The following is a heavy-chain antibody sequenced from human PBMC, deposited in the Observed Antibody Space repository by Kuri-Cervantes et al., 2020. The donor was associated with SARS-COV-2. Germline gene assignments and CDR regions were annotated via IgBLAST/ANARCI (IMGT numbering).Heavy chain of an antibody. CDR3: ARHYPWLPEGAFDI. CDR2: IYYSGST. D-gene: IGHD6-19*01. J-gene: IGHJ3*02. CDR1: GGPISSYY. V-gene: IGHV4-59*08. Sequence: SETLSLTCTVSGGPISSYYWSWIRQPPGKGLEWIGYIYYSGSTNYNPSLKSRVTISVDTSKNQFSLKLSSVTAADTAVYYCARHYPWLPEGAFDIWGQGTTVTVSS.